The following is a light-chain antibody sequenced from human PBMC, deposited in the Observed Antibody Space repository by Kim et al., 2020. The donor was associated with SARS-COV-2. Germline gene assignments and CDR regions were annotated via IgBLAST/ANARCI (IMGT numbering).Light chain of an antibody. J-gene: IGKJ4*01. CDR1: QSVSNH. V-gene: IGKV3-15*01. CDR3: QHYNIWPPA. CDR2: FAS. Sequence: VSPGERATLSCRASQSVSNHLAWYQQKPGQAPRLLIHFASTRATGIPARFSGSGSGTEFTLSISSLQSEDFAVYYCQHYNIWPPAFGGGTKVDIK.